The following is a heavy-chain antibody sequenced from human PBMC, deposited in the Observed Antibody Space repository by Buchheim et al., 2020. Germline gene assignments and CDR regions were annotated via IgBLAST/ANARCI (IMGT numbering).Heavy chain of an antibody. V-gene: IGHV1-69*04. CDR2: IIPILGIA. J-gene: IGHJ5*02. D-gene: IGHD3-22*01. CDR1: GGTFSSYA. CDR3: ARDTAANNCDSSEWFDP. Sequence: QVQLVQSGAEVKKPGSSVKVSCKASGGTFSSYAISWVRQAPGQGLEWMGRIIPILGIANYAQKFQGRVTITADQSTTTSYMELSSRSAEDTAVYYCARDTAANNCDSSEWFDPWGQGTL.